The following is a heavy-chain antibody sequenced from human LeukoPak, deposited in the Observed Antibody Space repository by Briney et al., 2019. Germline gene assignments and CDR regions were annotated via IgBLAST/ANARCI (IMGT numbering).Heavy chain of an antibody. CDR3: VTDGGLLPYYFTY. D-gene: IGHD3-10*01. J-gene: IGHJ1*01. V-gene: IGHV3-15*01. CDR2: IKNENRGRTT. CDR1: GFIFRNDS. Sequence: PGGSLRLSCATSGFIFRNDSMHWVCRVPGKWLELVGRIKNENRGRTTKYIPPVQGRFTISRDDSRDTLYLEMDSLKTEDSAVYYCVTDGGLLPYYFTYWGQGTLVTVSS.